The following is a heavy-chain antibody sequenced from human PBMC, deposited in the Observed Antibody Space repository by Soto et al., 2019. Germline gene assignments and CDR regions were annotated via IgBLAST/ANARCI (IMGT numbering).Heavy chain of an antibody. D-gene: IGHD2-2*01. J-gene: IGHJ5*02. CDR3: AHGASSSTSCYPWGGIAARPGLCSSGWFDP. CDR2: IYWDDDK. Sequence: GSGPTLVNPTQTLTLTCTFSGFSLSTSGVGAGWIRQPPGKALEWLALIYWDDDKRYSPSLKSRLTITKDTSKNQVVLTMTNMDPVDTATYYCAHGASSSTSCYPWGGIAARPGLCSSGWFDPWGQGTLVTVSS. V-gene: IGHV2-5*02. CDR1: GFSLSTSGVG.